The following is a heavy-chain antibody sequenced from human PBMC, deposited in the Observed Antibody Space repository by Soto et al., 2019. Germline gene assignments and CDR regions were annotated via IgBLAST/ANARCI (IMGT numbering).Heavy chain of an antibody. CDR1: GFTFDDYA. Sequence: GGSLRLSCAASGFTFDDYAMHWVRQAPGKGLEWVSLISGDGGSTYYADSVKGRFTISRDNSKNSLYLQMNSRRTEDNALNYCAKDTGVSYSNGWYDYWGQETLVTVAT. J-gene: IGHJ4*02. CDR2: ISGDGGST. V-gene: IGHV3-43*02. CDR3: AKDTGVSYSNGWYDY. D-gene: IGHD6-19*01.